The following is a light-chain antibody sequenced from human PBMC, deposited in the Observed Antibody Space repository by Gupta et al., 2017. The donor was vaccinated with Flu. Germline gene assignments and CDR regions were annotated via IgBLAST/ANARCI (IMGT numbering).Light chain of an antibody. J-gene: IGLJ1*01. CDR1: SSDVGGYNF. CDR3: SSYTSSSTPYV. CDR2: DVS. Sequence: SALPPPASVSGSPRPPITISCTATSSDVGGYNFVSGYQQRPGKAPKLMIYDVSNRPPGVSSRFSGSKSGNTASLTISGLQADDEADYYCSSYTSSSTPYVFGTGTKVTVL. V-gene: IGLV2-14*01.